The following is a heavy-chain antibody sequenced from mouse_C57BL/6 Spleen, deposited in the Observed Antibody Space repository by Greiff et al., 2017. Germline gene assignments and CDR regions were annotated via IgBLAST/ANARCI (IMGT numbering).Heavy chain of an antibody. CDR3: ARHENWDCNYYAMDY. V-gene: IGHV1-62-2*01. Sequence: QVQLQQSGAELVKPGASVKLSCKASGYTFTEYTIHWVKQRSGQGLEWIGWFYPGSGSIKYNEKFKDKATLTADKSSSTVYIELSRLTSDGTTVYFGARHENWDCNYYAMDYWGQGTSVTVSS. CDR2: FYPGSGSI. D-gene: IGHD4-1*01. J-gene: IGHJ4*01. CDR1: GYTFTEYT.